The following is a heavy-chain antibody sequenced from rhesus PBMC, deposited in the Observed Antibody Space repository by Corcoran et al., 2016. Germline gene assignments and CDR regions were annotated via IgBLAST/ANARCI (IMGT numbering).Heavy chain of an antibody. D-gene: IGHD5-24*01. V-gene: IGHV3S16*01. CDR3: TRSGYSLRYFDY. J-gene: IGHJ4*01. Sequence: EVQLVESGGGLVQPGGSLRLSCAASGFTFRSYGMSWVRQAPGKGLEWVSSISSASSYIYYADSGKGRFTISRDNAKNSLSLQMNSLRAEDTAVYYCTRSGYSLRYFDYWGQGVLVTVSS. CDR2: ISSASSYI. CDR1: GFTFRSYG.